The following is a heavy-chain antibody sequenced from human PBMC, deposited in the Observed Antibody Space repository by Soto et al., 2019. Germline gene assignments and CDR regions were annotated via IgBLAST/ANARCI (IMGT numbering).Heavy chain of an antibody. CDR1: RGTFSNHA. Sequence: QVQLVQSGAEVKKPGSSVKVSCKASRGTFSNHAISWVRQAPGQGLEWMGGIVPMFGTSNYAQKFQGRVTTTADKSTNTAYMELSSLTSEDTAVYYCARGDDFDYYYGVDVWGQGTTVTVSS. V-gene: IGHV1-69*06. CDR3: ARGDDFDYYYGVDV. D-gene: IGHD3-16*01. CDR2: IVPMFGTS. J-gene: IGHJ6*02.